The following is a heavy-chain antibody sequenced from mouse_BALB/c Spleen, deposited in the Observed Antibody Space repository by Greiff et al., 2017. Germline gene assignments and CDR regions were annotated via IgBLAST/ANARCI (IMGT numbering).Heavy chain of an antibody. CDR1: GFTFSSFG. CDR3: ARSRYYDSYYYAMDY. V-gene: IGHV5-17*02. J-gene: IGHJ4*01. Sequence: EVQRVESGGGLVQPGGSRKLSCAASGFTFSSFGMHWVRQAPEKGLEWVAYISSGSSTIYYADTVKGRFTISRDNPKNTLFLQMTSLRSEDTAMYYCARSRYYDSYYYAMDYWGQGTSVTVSS. D-gene: IGHD2-4*01. CDR2: ISSGSSTI.